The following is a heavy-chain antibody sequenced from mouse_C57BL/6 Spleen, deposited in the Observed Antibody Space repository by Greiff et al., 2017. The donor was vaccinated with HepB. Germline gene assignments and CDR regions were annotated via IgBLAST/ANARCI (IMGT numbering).Heavy chain of an antibody. Sequence: EVQGVESGGGLVKPGGSLKLSCAASGFTFSSYAMSWVRQTPEKRLEWVATISDGGSYTYYPDNVKGRFTISRDNAKNNLYLQMSHLKSEDTAMYYCAREYDYGAWFAYWGQGTLVTVSA. CDR2: ISDGGSYT. CDR3: AREYDYGAWFAY. CDR1: GFTFSSYA. V-gene: IGHV5-4*01. D-gene: IGHD2-4*01. J-gene: IGHJ3*01.